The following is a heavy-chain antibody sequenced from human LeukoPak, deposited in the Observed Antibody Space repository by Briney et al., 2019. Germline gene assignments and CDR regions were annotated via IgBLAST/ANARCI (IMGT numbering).Heavy chain of an antibody. V-gene: IGHV1-2*02. Sequence: ASVKVSCKTSGYTFTAHYIHWVRQAPGQGLEWMGWIDPNSGGTNYAQKFLGSVTMTGDTSINTAFMEIRRLRSDDTAIYYCAGGRGTTMVRGVITNYFDLWGRGSLVTVSS. CDR3: AGGRGTTMVRGVITNYFDL. CDR1: GYTFTAHY. J-gene: IGHJ2*01. D-gene: IGHD3-10*01. CDR2: IDPNSGGT.